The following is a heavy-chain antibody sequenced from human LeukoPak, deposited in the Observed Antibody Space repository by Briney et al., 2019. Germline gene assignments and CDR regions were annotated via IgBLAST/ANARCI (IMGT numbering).Heavy chain of an antibody. J-gene: IGHJ3*02. CDR2: MNPNSGNT. CDR3: ARGAYYYDSSGYPWVDVFDI. D-gene: IGHD3-22*01. V-gene: IGHV1-8*01. CDR1: GYTFTSYD. Sequence: ASVKVSCKASGYTFTSYDINWVRQATGQGLEWMGWMNPNSGNTGYAQKFQGRVTMTRNTSISTAYMELSSLRSEDTAVYYCARGAYYYDSSGYPWVDVFDIWGQGTMVTVSS.